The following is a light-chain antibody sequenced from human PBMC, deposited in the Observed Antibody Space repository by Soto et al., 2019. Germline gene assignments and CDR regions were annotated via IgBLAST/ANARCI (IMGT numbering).Light chain of an antibody. V-gene: IGLV2-23*01. J-gene: IGLJ1*01. CDR1: TSDVGGYNL. CDR3: CSYASSSPYV. CDR2: EGT. Sequence: QSVLAQPASVSGSPGQSITISCSGTTSDVGGYNLVSWYQQHTAKAPKLLIYEGTQRPSGVSSRFSGSKSGNTASLTISGLQAEDEADYYCCSYASSSPYVFGTGTKVTVL.